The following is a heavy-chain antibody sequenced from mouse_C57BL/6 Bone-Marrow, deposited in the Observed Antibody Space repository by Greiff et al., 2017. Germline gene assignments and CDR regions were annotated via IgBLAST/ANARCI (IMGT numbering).Heavy chain of an antibody. CDR1: GYTFTGYW. J-gene: IGHJ3*01. V-gene: IGHV1-9*01. CDR2: ILPGSGST. Sequence: VQLQQSGAELMKPGASVKLSCKATGYTFTGYWIEWVKQRPGHGLEWIGEILPGSGSTNYNEKFKGKATFTADTSSNTAYMQLSSLTTEDSAIYYCARKGANYYGSSYASFAYWGQGTLVTVSA. CDR3: ARKGANYYGSSYASFAY. D-gene: IGHD1-1*01.